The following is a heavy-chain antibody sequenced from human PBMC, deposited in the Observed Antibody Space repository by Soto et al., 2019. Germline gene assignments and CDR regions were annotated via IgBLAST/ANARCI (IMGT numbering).Heavy chain of an antibody. V-gene: IGHV2-5*04. Sequence: QITLKESGPTLVEPTQTLTLTCTFSGFSLITTGSGVAWIRQPPGKALEWLALIYWDDDKRYSPSLKSRLTITKDTSKNQVVLTMTNMDPVGTGTYFCVPLMTAVTTFGTDVWGPGTAVTGSS. CDR3: VPLMTAVTTFGTDV. J-gene: IGHJ6*02. D-gene: IGHD4-17*01. CDR1: GFSLITTGSG. CDR2: IYWDDDK.